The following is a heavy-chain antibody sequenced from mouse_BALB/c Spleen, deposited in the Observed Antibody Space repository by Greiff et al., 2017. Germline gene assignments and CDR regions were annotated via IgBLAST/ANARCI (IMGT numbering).Heavy chain of an antibody. CDR2: ISSGGST. CDR1: GFTFSSYA. V-gene: IGHV5-6-5*01. J-gene: IGHJ4*01. CDR3: ARGYMVTTRGAMDY. D-gene: IGHD2-1*01. Sequence: EVQGVESGGGLVKPGGSLKLSCAASGFTFSSYAMSWVRQTPEKRLEWVASISSGGSTYYPDSVKGRFTISRDNARNILYLQMSSLRSEDTAMYYCARGYMVTTRGAMDYWGQGTSVTVSS.